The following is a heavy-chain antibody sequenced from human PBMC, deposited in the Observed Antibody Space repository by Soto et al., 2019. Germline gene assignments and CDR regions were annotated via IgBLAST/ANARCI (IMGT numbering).Heavy chain of an antibody. J-gene: IGHJ4*02. CDR3: ARSEGIQLWLSHFDY. CDR2: INPSGGST. CDR1: GYTFTSYY. V-gene: IGHV1-46*01. Sequence: GASVKVSCKASGYTFTSYYMHWVRQAPGQGLEWMGIINPSGGSTSYAQKFQGRVTMTRDTSTSTVYMELSSLRSEDTAVYYCARSEGIQLWLSHFDYWGQGTLVTVSS. D-gene: IGHD5-18*01.